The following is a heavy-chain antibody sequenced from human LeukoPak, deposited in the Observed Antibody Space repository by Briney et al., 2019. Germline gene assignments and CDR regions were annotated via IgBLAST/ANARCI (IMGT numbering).Heavy chain of an antibody. CDR1: GGSISSYY. D-gene: IGHD3/OR15-3a*01. J-gene: IGHJ6*03. V-gene: IGHV4-4*07. CDR2: IYTSGST. CDR3: ARAPLLSDFADPYYYYMDV. Sequence: SSETLSLTCTVSGGSISSYYWSWIRQPAGKGLEWIGRIYTSGSTNYNPSLKSRVTMSVDASKNQFSLKLSAVTAADTAVYYCARAPLLSDFADPYYYYMDVWGKGTTVTVSS.